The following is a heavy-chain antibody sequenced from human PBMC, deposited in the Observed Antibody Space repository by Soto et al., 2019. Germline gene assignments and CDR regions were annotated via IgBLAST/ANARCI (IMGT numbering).Heavy chain of an antibody. J-gene: IGHJ6*02. Sequence: SGPTLVNPTQTLTLTCTFSGFSLSTSGMCVSWIRQPPGKALEWLALIDWDDDKYYSTSLKTRLTISKDTSKNQVVLTMTNMDPVDTATYYCARTNATGPYYYGMEVWGQGTTVTVSS. CDR3: ARTNATGPYYYGMEV. CDR2: IDWDDDK. V-gene: IGHV2-70*01. CDR1: GFSLSTSGMC.